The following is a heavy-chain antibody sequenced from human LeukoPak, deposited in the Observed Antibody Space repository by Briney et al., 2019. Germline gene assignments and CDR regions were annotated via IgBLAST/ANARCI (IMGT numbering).Heavy chain of an antibody. CDR2: ISAYNGNT. CDR1: GYTFTSYG. J-gene: IGHJ6*03. V-gene: IGHV1-18*01. CDR3: AREYCSSTSCYRGYYYMDV. Sequence: ASVKVSCKASGYTFTSYGISWVRQAPGQGLEWMGWISAYNGNTNYAQKLQGRVTMTTDTSTSTAYMELRSLRSDDTAVYYCAREYCSSTSCYRGYYYMDVWGKGTTVTVSS. D-gene: IGHD2-2*02.